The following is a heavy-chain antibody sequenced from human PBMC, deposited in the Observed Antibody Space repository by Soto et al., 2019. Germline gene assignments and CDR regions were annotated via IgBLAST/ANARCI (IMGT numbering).Heavy chain of an antibody. CDR3: VRRVSGNYDY. CDR1: GFTFSSYD. J-gene: IGHJ4*02. Sequence: EVQLAESGGGMAQPGGSLRLSCVASGFTFSSYDMHWVRQAPGKGLEYVSSISSNGGTTYYGNSVKGRFTISRDNSKNTRYLQMGSLRAEDMAVYYCVRRVSGNYDYWGQGTLVTVSS. CDR2: ISSNGGTT. V-gene: IGHV3-64*01. D-gene: IGHD1-7*01.